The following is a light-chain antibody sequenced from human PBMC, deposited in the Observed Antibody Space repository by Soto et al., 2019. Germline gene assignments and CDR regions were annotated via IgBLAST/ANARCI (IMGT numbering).Light chain of an antibody. CDR2: DAS. CDR3: QQYNNSPGT. V-gene: IGKV3-15*01. Sequence: EIVVTQSPATLSVSPGERVTLSCRASHGVSSNLAWYQQKPGQAPRLLIYDASSRATGLPARFSGSGSGTEFTLTISSLHSEDFAVYYCQQYNNSPGTFGQGTKV. J-gene: IGKJ1*01. CDR1: HGVSSN.